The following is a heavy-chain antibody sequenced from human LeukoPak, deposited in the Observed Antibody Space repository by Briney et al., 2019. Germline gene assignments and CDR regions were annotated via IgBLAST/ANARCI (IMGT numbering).Heavy chain of an antibody. V-gene: IGHV3-33*01. CDR2: IWYDGSNQ. D-gene: IGHD2-2*01. CDR1: GFTFSSYG. J-gene: IGHJ4*02. Sequence: GGSLRLSCAASGFTFSSYGMSWVRQAPGKGLEWVAFIWYDGSNQDYADSVKGRFTISRDGPKNTLYLQMNSLRAEDTAVYYCARDGCTTTTCYDYWGQGTLDTVSS. CDR3: ARDGCTTTTCYDY.